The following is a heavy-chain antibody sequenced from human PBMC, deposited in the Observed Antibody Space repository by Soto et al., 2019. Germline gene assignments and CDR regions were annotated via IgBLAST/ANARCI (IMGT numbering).Heavy chain of an antibody. CDR2: FISILDMA. Sequence: QVQVVQSGAEVKKPESSVKVSCKPSGGTFNTYTVKWVRLAPGHGLEWMGRFISILDMANYAQKFQDRVTITADRSTFTAYMELNSLTSDDTAVYYCAITYCRDNSCPRDFDFWGPGTRVTVSS. CDR3: AITYCRDNSCPRDFDF. CDR1: GGTFNTYT. D-gene: IGHD2-21*01. V-gene: IGHV1-69*02. J-gene: IGHJ4*02.